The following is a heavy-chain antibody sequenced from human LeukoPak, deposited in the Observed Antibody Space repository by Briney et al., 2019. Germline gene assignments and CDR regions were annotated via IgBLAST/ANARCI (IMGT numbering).Heavy chain of an antibody. J-gene: IGHJ4*02. D-gene: IGHD3-22*01. CDR2: IYWDDDK. Sequence: KQCGPTVVKPTQTLTLTCTFSGFSLGTSGVGVGWIRHPPGKALEWLSLIYWDDDKRYSPSLKSRLTITKDTSKNQVVLTMTNMDPVDTATYYCAHPPYYDSSGYSNPYFDYWGQGTLVTVSS. V-gene: IGHV2-5*02. CDR3: AHPPYYDSSGYSNPYFDY. CDR1: GFSLGTSGVG.